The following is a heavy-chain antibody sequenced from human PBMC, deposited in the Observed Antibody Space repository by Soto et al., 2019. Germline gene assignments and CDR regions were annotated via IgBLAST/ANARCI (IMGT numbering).Heavy chain of an antibody. CDR2: INVYNGNT. CDR1: GYAFTSYG. V-gene: IGHV1-18*01. Sequence: QVQMVQSGAEVKKPGASVKVSCKASGYAFTSYGVSWVRQAPGQGLEWMGWINVYNGNTNYAQNLQGRVTMTTDTSTNTAYMNLRSLRSDDTAVYYCARDPGDYQLLEWDYWGQGTLVTVSS. D-gene: IGHD2-2*01. J-gene: IGHJ4*02. CDR3: ARDPGDYQLLEWDY.